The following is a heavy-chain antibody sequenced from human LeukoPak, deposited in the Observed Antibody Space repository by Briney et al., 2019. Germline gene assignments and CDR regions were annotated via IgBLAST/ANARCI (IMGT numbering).Heavy chain of an antibody. CDR1: GYTLTELS. Sequence: ASVKVSCKVSGYTLTELSMHWVRQAPGKGLEWMGGFDPEDGETIYAQKFQGRVTMTEDTSTDTAYMELSSLRSEDTAVYYYATGTITIFGVVIPNFDYWGQGTLVTVSS. CDR2: FDPEDGET. V-gene: IGHV1-24*01. CDR3: ATGTITIFGVVIPNFDY. D-gene: IGHD3-3*01. J-gene: IGHJ4*02.